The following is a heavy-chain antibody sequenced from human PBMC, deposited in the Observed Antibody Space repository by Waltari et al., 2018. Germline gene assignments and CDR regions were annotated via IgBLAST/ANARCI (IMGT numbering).Heavy chain of an antibody. CDR3: ARVFGGFGDPAFDY. Sequence: QVQLVPSGAEVKKPGASVKVSCKASGYTFHSYSMHWVRQAPGQRLEWMGWINAGNGNTKYSQKFQGRVTITRDTSASTAYMELSSLRSEDTAVYYCARVFGGFGDPAFDYWGQGTLVTVSS. CDR2: INAGNGNT. J-gene: IGHJ4*02. D-gene: IGHD3-10*01. V-gene: IGHV1-3*01. CDR1: GYTFHSYS.